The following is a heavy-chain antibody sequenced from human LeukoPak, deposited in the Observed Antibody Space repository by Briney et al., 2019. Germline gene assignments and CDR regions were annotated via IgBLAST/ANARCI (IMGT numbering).Heavy chain of an antibody. V-gene: IGHV4-61*02. J-gene: IGHJ4*02. D-gene: IGHD5-12*01. Sequence: SQTLSLTCTVSGGSISSGSYYWSWIRQPAGKGLEWIGRIYTSGSTNYNPSLKSRVTISVDTSKNQFSLKLSSVTAADTAVYYCARGAGIVATIRSTRLDYWGQGTLVTVSS. CDR3: ARGAGIVATIRSTRLDY. CDR2: IYTSGST. CDR1: GGSISSGSYY.